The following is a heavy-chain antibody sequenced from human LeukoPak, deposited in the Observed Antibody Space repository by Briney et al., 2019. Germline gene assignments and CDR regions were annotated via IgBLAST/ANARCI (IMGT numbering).Heavy chain of an antibody. CDR2: IYHSGST. V-gene: IGHV4-30-2*02. D-gene: IGHD3-10*01. J-gene: IGHJ4*02. CDR1: GGSISSGGYS. Sequence: SQTLSLTCAVSGGSISSGGYSWSWIRQPPGKGLEWIGYIYHSGSTYYNPSLKSRVTISVDRSKNHFSLKLSSVAAADTAVYYCARAYYGSGSYYVTSFDYWGQGTLVTVSS. CDR3: ARAYYGSGSYYVTSFDY.